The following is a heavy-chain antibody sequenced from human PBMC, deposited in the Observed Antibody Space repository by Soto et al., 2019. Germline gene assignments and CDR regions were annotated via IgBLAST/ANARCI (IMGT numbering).Heavy chain of an antibody. CDR3: ARDSAAGAGIGWDY. V-gene: IGHV1-2*02. CDR1: ACIFTDYY. CDR2: INPNSDDT. J-gene: IGHJ4*01. D-gene: IGHD6-13*01. Sequence: ASVKVSCKASACIFTDYYIHWVRQAPGQGLEWMGWINPNSDDTRYAQKFRGRVTVTMDTSISTAYMDLTRLTSDDTAVYYCARDSAAGAGIGWDYWGQGTLVTVSS.